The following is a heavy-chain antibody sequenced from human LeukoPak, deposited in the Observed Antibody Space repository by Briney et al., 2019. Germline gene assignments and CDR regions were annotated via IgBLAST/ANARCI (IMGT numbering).Heavy chain of an antibody. CDR1: GFTVSSNY. D-gene: IGHD1-26*01. V-gene: IGHV3-48*03. J-gene: IGHJ5*02. CDR3: ARGEPWELRYNWFDP. CDR2: ISSSGSTI. Sequence: GGSLRLSCAASGFTVSSNYMNWVRQAPGKGLEWVSYISSSGSTIYYADSVKGRFTISRDNAKNSLYLQMNSLRAEDTAVYYCARGEPWELRYNWFDPWGQGTLVTVSS.